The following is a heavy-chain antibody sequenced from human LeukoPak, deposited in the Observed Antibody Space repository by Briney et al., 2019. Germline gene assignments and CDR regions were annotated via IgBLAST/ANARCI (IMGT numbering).Heavy chain of an antibody. Sequence: TGGSLRLSCAASGFTFSTYVMHWVRQAPGKGLEWVGFIRYDGNSEYYGDSVKGRFSISRDNSKNTLYLQMNSLRVDDTAVYYCAKDLLPVGASNYYFDYWGQGTLVTVSS. J-gene: IGHJ4*02. CDR1: GFTFSTYV. CDR2: IRYDGNSE. V-gene: IGHV3-30*02. CDR3: AKDLLPVGASNYYFDY. D-gene: IGHD1-26*01.